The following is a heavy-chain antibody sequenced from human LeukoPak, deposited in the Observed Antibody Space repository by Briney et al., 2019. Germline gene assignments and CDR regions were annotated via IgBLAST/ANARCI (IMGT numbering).Heavy chain of an antibody. CDR3: ARVDPVDYDFWSGYYHYYGMDV. Sequence: ASVKVSCKASGYTFTSYGISWVRQAPGQGLEWMGWISAYNGNTNYAQKLQGRVTMTTDTSTSTAYMELRSLRSDDTAVYYCARVDPVDYDFWSGYYHYYGMDVWGQGTTVTVSS. CDR2: ISAYNGNT. CDR1: GYTFTSYG. V-gene: IGHV1-18*01. J-gene: IGHJ6*02. D-gene: IGHD3-3*01.